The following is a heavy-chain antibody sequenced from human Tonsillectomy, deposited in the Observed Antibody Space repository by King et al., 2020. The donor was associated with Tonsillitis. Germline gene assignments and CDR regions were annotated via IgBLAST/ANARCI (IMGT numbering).Heavy chain of an antibody. J-gene: IGHJ4*02. D-gene: IGHD4-17*01. CDR1: GFSLTNERVG. V-gene: IGHV2-26*01. CDR3: ARIYGDFITVFDH. Sequence: TLKESGPVLVKPPESLTLTCTVSGFSLTNERVGVSWIRQPPGKALEWLAHIFSFGEKSYSTSLKSRLTISKDTSKSQVVLTMTTMDPVDTATYYCARIYGDFITVFDHWGQGTLVTVSS. CDR2: IFSFGEK.